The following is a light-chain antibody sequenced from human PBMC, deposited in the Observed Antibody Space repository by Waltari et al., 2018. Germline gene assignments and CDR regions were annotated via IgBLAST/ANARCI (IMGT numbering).Light chain of an antibody. Sequence: QSVLTQPPSVSGTPGQRVTISCSGSSSNIGSNFVYWYQQFPRTAPKLLIYWNNPPPSGVPDRFSGYRSGTSPSLAISGLRSEDEADYYCAAWDDSLRRKVFGGGTKLTVL. CDR1: SSNIGSNF. J-gene: IGLJ3*02. V-gene: IGLV1-47*01. CDR2: WNN. CDR3: AAWDDSLRRKV.